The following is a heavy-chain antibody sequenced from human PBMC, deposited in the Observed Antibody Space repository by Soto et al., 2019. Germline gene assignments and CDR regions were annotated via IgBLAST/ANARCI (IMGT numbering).Heavy chain of an antibody. CDR1: GASIRSGGYY. Sequence: TLSLTCSVSGASIRSGGYYWSWLRQSPGKGLEWIGHIYYTGSTFYSPSLKSRLTISLDTSKNQFSLDLRSVTAADTAMYYCARIEMASIKWGRGTLVTVSS. CDR2: IYYTGST. CDR3: ARIEMASIK. J-gene: IGHJ4*02. V-gene: IGHV4-31*03.